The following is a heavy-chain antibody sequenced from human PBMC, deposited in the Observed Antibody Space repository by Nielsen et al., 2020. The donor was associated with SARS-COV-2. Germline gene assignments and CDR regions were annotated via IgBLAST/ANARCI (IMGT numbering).Heavy chain of an antibody. CDR2: IFSEST. V-gene: IGHV4-39*07. J-gene: IGHJ4*02. CDR1: GGSFSSSNYY. D-gene: IGHD2-15*01. Sequence: SEPLSLTCSVSGGSFSSSNYYWALIRQPPGKGLEWIGGIFSESTSYNQSLKSRVTMSVETSKNQLSLRLTSVTAADTAVYYCARGRAPLRYWGQGILVTVSS. CDR3: ARGRAPLRY.